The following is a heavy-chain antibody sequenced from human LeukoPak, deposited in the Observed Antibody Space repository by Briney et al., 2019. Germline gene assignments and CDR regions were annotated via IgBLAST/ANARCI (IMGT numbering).Heavy chain of an antibody. CDR1: GFIFSDSTLSS. Sequence: GGSLRLSCAASGFIFSDSTLSSVYWVRQASGSGLEWVGRIGSRADSYATAYAASVKGRFTISRDDSKNTAYLQMNSLKIEDTAVYYCSGPITTGTGYWGQGTLVTVSP. J-gene: IGHJ4*02. V-gene: IGHV3-73*01. D-gene: IGHD6-13*01. CDR2: IGSRADSYAT. CDR3: SGPITTGTGY.